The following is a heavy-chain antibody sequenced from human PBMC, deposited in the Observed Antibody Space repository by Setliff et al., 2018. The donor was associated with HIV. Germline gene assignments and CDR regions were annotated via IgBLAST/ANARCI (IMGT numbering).Heavy chain of an antibody. D-gene: IGHD3-16*02. V-gene: IGHV1-2*02. J-gene: IGHJ5*02. CDR3: ALANIVSTARWNH. Sequence: ASVKVSCKTSGYIFSGYYLHWLRRAPGQGLEWMGWINYNNGDTQCADEFQGRVTMTRDTSTSTVYMDLSRLTSDDTAVYYCALANIVSTARWNHWGRGTLVTVSS. CDR1: GYIFSGYY. CDR2: INYNNGDT.